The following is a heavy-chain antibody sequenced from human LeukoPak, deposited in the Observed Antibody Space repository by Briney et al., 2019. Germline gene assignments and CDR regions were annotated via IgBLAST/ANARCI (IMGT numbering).Heavy chain of an antibody. Sequence: GASVKVSCKASGYTFTSYGISRVRQAPGQGLEWMGWISAYNGNTNYAQKLQGRVTITTDTSTSTAYMELRSLRSDDTAVYYCARGLIAVAGNYYYYMDVWGKGTTVTVSS. CDR3: ARGLIAVAGNYYYYMDV. V-gene: IGHV1-18*01. J-gene: IGHJ6*03. CDR2: ISAYNGNT. CDR1: GYTFTSYG. D-gene: IGHD6-19*01.